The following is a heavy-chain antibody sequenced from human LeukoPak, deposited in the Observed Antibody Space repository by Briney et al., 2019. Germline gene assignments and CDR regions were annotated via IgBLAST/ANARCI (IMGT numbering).Heavy chain of an antibody. V-gene: IGHV3-23*01. D-gene: IGHD1-26*01. CDR3: ARGFTDGSQQFDY. CDR2: IDGVGTGA. J-gene: IGHJ4*02. CDR1: GFTFNYNA. Sequence: GASLRLSCAASGFTFNYNAVSWVRQAPGKGLQWVSTIDGVGTGAYYAASVKGRFTISRDNSKNTLYLQMNSLRAEDTAVYYCARGFTDGSQQFDYWGQGALVTVSS.